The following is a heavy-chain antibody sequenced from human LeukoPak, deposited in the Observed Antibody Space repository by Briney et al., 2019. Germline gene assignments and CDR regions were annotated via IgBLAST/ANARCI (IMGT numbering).Heavy chain of an antibody. D-gene: IGHD2-15*01. V-gene: IGHV4-4*02. J-gene: IGHJ6*02. CDR2: IYHSGST. CDR1: GGSISSSNW. Sequence: SGTLSLTCAVSGGSISSSNWWSWVRQPPGKGLEWIGEIYHSGSTYYNPSLKSRVTISVDTSKNQFSLELSSVTAADTAVYYCARGIVVVVAAKTYYYYGMDVWGQGTTVTVSS. CDR3: ARGIVVVVAAKTYYYYGMDV.